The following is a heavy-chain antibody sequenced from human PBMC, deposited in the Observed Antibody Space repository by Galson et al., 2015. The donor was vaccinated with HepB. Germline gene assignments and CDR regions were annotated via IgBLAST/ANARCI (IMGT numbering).Heavy chain of an antibody. CDR1: GFTFSSYA. CDR3: AKDPSDSGSWTPFVY. J-gene: IGHJ4*02. V-gene: IGHV3-23*01. D-gene: IGHD6-13*01. Sequence: SLRLSCAASGFTFSSYAMSWVRQAPGKGLEWVSAISGSGGSTYYADSVKGRFAISRDNSKNTLYLQMNSLRAEDTAVYYCAKDPSDSGSWTPFVYWGQGTLVTVSS. CDR2: ISGSGGST.